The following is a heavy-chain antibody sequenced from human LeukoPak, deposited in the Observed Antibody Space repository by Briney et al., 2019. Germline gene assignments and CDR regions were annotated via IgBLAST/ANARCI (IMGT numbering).Heavy chain of an antibody. CDR3: ARGRGYSLIGAAAISSYFDC. CDR2: IKQDGGEK. J-gene: IGHJ4*02. CDR1: GFTFSSYW. Sequence: GGSLRLSCAASGFTFSSYWMTWVRQAPGKGLEWVANIKQDGGEKYYVDSVKGRFTISRDNAKNSLFLQMNSLRAEDTAIYFCARGRGYSLIGAAAISSYFDCWGQGTLVTVSS. D-gene: IGHD6-13*01. V-gene: IGHV3-7*01.